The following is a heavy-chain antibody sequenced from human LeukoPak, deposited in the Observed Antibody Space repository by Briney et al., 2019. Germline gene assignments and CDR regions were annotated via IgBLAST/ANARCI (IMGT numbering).Heavy chain of an antibody. J-gene: IGHJ6*03. CDR2: MYYSGST. V-gene: IGHV4-59*12. D-gene: IGHD6-13*01. CDR1: GGSISSYY. Sequence: SETLSLTCTVSGGSISSYYWSWIRQPPGKGLEWIGYMYYSGSTNYNPSLKSRVTISVDTSKNQFSLKLSSVTAADTAVYYCARGRRGSSWPNYYYYYMDVWGKGTTVTISS. CDR3: ARGRRGSSWPNYYYYYMDV.